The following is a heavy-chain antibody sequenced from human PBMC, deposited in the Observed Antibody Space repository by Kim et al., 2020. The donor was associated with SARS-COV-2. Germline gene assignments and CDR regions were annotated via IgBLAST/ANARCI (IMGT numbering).Heavy chain of an antibody. CDR2: ISGNGGST. CDR1: GFTFSSYP. CDR3: VKDQNEYSYGFYFDY. Sequence: WGSLRLSCSASGFTFSSYPMNWVRQAPGKGLEYLSSISGNGGSTHHADSVKGRFTISRDNSMNTLYLQMSGLRTEDTAVYYCVKDQNEYSYGFYFDYWGQGTLVSVSS. J-gene: IGHJ4*02. V-gene: IGHV3-64D*06. D-gene: IGHD5-18*01.